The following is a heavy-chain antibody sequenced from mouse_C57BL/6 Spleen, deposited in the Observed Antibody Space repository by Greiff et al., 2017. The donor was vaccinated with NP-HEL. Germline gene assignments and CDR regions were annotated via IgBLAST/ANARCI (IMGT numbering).Heavy chain of an antibody. D-gene: IGHD2-3*01. V-gene: IGHV1-7*01. CDR2: INPSSGYT. Sequence: VQLQQSGAELAKPGASVKLSCKASGYTFTSYWMHWVKQRPGQGLEWIGYINPSSGYTKYNQKFKDKATLTADKSSSTAYMQLGSLTYEDSAVYYCASEEVYDGYYTWFAYWGQGTLVTVSA. CDR3: ASEEVYDGYYTWFAY. CDR1: GYTFTSYW. J-gene: IGHJ3*01.